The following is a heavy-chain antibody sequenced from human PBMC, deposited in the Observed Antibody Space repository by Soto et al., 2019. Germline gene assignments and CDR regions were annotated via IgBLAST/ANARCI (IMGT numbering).Heavy chain of an antibody. D-gene: IGHD1-26*01. CDR1: VYTFTGYY. V-gene: IGHV1-2*02. CDR2: INPNSGGT. Sequence: GASVKVSCKASVYTFTGYYMHWVRQTPGQGLEWMGWINPNSGGTNYAQKFQGRVTVTRDTSISTAYMELSRLRSDDTAVYYCARDRVGATPYYGMDVWGQGTTVTVSS. J-gene: IGHJ6*02. CDR3: ARDRVGATPYYGMDV.